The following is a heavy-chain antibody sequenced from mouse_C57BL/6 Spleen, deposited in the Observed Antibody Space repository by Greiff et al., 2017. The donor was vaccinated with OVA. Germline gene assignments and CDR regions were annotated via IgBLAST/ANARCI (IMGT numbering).Heavy chain of an antibody. D-gene: IGHD1-1*01. Sequence: EVKLVESGGGLVQPKGSLKLSCAASGFSFNTYAMNWVRQAPGKGLEWVARIRSKSNNYATYYADSVKDRFTISRDDSESMLYLQMNNLKTEDTAMYYCVRTYYYGSSYNAMDYWGQGTSVTVSS. J-gene: IGHJ4*01. CDR2: IRSKSNNYAT. CDR3: VRTYYYGSSYNAMDY. CDR1: GFSFNTYA. V-gene: IGHV10-1*01.